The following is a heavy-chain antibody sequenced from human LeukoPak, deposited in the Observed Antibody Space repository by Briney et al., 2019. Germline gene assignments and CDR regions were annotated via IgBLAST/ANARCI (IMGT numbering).Heavy chain of an antibody. V-gene: IGHV3-30*03. D-gene: IGHD2-2*01. J-gene: IGHJ6*02. CDR2: ISYDGSDK. CDR3: ARGCSRTSCYIRYGMDV. CDR1: EFTFTTYV. Sequence: GGSLRLSCAASEFTFTTYVMSWVRQAPGKGLEWVAVISYDGSDKYYADSVKGRFTISRDNSENTLYLQMNSLRAEDTAMYYCARGCSRTSCYIRYGMDVWGQGTTVTVSS.